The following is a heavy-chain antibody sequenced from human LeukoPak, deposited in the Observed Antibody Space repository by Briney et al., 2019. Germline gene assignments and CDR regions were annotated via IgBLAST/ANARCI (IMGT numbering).Heavy chain of an antibody. J-gene: IGHJ4*02. CDR1: GGSISDYY. Sequence: SETLSFTCTVSGGSISDYYWSWIRQPPGKGLEWIACIYYSGITHYNPSLKSRVTISLDTSKNQFSLRLSSVTAADTAVYYCAREGIVRTYDQWGQGTLVTVST. CDR2: IYYSGIT. D-gene: IGHD2/OR15-2a*01. V-gene: IGHV4-59*12. CDR3: AREGIVRTYDQ.